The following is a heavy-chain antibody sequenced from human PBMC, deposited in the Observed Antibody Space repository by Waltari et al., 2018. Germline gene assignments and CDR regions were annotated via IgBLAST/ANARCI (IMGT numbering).Heavy chain of an antibody. V-gene: IGHV3-23*01. CDR2: ISGSGGST. CDR1: GFNFSSYA. CDR3: AKDVRPLGPTYDFWSGYSYNWFDP. Sequence: EVQLLESGGGLVQPGGSLRLSCAASGFNFSSYAMTWVRQAPGTGLEWVSAISGSGGSTYYADSVKGRFTISRDNSKNTLYLQMNSLRAEDTAVYYCAKDVRPLGPTYDFWSGYSYNWFDPWGQGTLVTVSS. J-gene: IGHJ5*02. D-gene: IGHD3-3*01.